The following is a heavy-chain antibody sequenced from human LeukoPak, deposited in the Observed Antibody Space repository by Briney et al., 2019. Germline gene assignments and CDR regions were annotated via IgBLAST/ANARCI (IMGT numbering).Heavy chain of an antibody. CDR1: GFTFSAYG. D-gene: IGHD1-14*01. CDR3: DKGNPPGWWLDP. J-gene: IGHJ5*02. CDR2: INTDGGTT. Sequence: GGSLRLSCAASGFTFSAYGMHWVRQAPGKGLVWVSRINTDGGTTYYADSVKGRFTISRDNAKDTLYLRMDSLRAEDTSVYFCDKGNPPGWWLDPWGQGTLVTVSS. V-gene: IGHV3-74*01.